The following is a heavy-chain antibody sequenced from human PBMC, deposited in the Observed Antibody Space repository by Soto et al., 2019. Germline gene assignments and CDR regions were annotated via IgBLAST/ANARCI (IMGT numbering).Heavy chain of an antibody. D-gene: IGHD2-15*01. CDR1: GGSISSYY. V-gene: IGHV4-59*01. J-gene: IGHJ3*02. CDR3: AREERYSALDI. CDR2: IYYSGST. Sequence: SETLSLTCTVSGGSISSYYWSWIRQPPGKGLEWIGYIYYSGSTNYNPSLKSRVTISVDTSKNQFSLKLSSVTASDTAVYYCAREERYSALDIWGQGTMVTVS.